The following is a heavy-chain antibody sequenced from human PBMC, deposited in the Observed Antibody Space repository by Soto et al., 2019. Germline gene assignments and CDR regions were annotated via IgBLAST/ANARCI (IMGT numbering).Heavy chain of an antibody. J-gene: IGHJ6*02. CDR3: ARVGNIAAAGTLYYYYYGMDV. CDR1: GGSISSGGYY. V-gene: IGHV4-31*03. Sequence: PSETLSLTCTVSGGSISSGGYYWSWIRQHPGKGLEWIGYIYYSGSTYYNPSLKSRVTISVDTSKNQFSLKLSSVTAADTAVYYCARVGNIAAAGTLYYYYYGMDVWGQGTTVTVSS. D-gene: IGHD6-13*01. CDR2: IYYSGST.